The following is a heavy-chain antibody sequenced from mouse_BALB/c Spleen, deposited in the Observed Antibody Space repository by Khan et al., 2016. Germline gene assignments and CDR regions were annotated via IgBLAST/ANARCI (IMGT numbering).Heavy chain of an antibody. D-gene: IGHD4-1*01. CDR2: ISYSGST. J-gene: IGHJ3*01. V-gene: IGHV3-2*02. CDR1: GYSITSDYA. CDR3: ADELGWFAY. Sequence: EVQLQESGPGLVKPSQSLSLTCTVTGYSITSDYAWNWIRQFPGNKLEWMGYISYSGSTSYNPSLKSRISITRDTSKNQIFLQLNSLTTEDTATYYGADELGWFAYWGQGTLVTVSA.